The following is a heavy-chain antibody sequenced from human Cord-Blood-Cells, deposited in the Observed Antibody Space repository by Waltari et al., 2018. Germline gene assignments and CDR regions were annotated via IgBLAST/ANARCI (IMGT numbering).Heavy chain of an antibody. CDR2: ISGHGGSI. Sequence: EVQLVESGGGLVQPGRSLRLSCAASGFTFDDYAMHWVRPAPGKGLEWVSGISGHGGSIGYADSGKGRFTISRDNAKNSLYLQMNSLRAEDTALYYCAKGRGVIHYYYGMDVWGQGTTVTVSS. D-gene: IGHD3-10*01. V-gene: IGHV3-9*01. J-gene: IGHJ6*02. CDR3: AKGRGVIHYYYGMDV. CDR1: GFTFDDYA.